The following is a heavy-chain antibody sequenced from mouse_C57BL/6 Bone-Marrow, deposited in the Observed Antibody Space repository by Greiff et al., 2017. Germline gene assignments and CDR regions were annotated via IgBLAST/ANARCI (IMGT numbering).Heavy chain of an antibody. CDR2: IDPSDSST. V-gene: IGHV1-59*01. Sequence: VQLQQPGAELVRPGTSVKLSCKASGYTFTSYWMHWVKQRPGQGLEWIGVIDPSDSSTNYNQKFKGKATLTVDTSSSTAYMQLSSLTSEDSAVYYCASTEFAYWGQGTLVTVSA. CDR3: ASTEFAY. D-gene: IGHD4-1*02. CDR1: GYTFTSYW. J-gene: IGHJ3*01.